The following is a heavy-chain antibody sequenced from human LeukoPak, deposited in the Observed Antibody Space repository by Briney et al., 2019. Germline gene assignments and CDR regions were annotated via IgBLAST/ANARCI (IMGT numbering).Heavy chain of an antibody. J-gene: IGHJ4*02. Sequence: GGSLRLSCAASEFTFSSYGMHWVRQAPGKGLEWLSAISESDGSTYYADSVKGRFTISRDNSKNTLYLQMNSLGADDTAVYFCAKDISQGYTFGSIEEDYWGQGTLVTVSS. D-gene: IGHD5-18*01. CDR2: ISESDGST. V-gene: IGHV3-23*01. CDR3: AKDISQGYTFGSIEEDY. CDR1: EFTFSSYG.